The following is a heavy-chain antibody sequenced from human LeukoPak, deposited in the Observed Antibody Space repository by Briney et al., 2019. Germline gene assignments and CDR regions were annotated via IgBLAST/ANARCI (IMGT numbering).Heavy chain of an antibody. CDR1: GFTFSSYW. J-gene: IGHJ4*02. V-gene: IGHV3-7*01. D-gene: IGHD5-18*01. CDR3: ARHLSGVTGYTYGRGIDY. CDR2: IKKDGSEK. Sequence: GGSLILSCAASGFTFSSYWMSWVRQAPGKGLEWVANIKKDGSEKYDVDSVKGRFTISRDNAKTSLYLQMISLRAEDTAVYYCARHLSGVTGYTYGRGIDYWGQGTLVTVSS.